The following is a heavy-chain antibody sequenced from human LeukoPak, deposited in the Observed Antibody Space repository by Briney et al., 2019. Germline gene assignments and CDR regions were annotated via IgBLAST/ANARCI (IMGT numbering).Heavy chain of an antibody. CDR2: IRYDGSNK. V-gene: IGHV3-30*02. J-gene: IGHJ4*02. D-gene: IGHD6-13*01. CDR1: GFTFSSYG. Sequence: GGSLRLSCAASGFTFSSYGMHWVRQTPGKGLEWVAFIRYDGSNKYYADSVKGRFTISRDNSKNTLYLQMNSLRAEDTAVYYCAKDPQRTAAAGTFDYWGQGTLVTVSP. CDR3: AKDPQRTAAAGTFDY.